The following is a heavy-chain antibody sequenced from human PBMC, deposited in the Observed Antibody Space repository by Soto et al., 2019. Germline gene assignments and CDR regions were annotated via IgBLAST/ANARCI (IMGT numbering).Heavy chain of an antibody. J-gene: IGHJ6*04. CDR2: VTSSGDRT. V-gene: IGHV3-23*01. CDR3: TKREGSRGYYGMDG. Sequence: SLRLSCAASGFTFSSYAMTWVRQAPGKGLEWVSTVTSSGDRTYYADSVKGRFTIFRDNSKNTLYLQMNSLRVEDTAAYYWTKREGSRGYYGMDGWGKGNTVTVYS. CDR1: GFTFSSYA. D-gene: IGHD3-16*01.